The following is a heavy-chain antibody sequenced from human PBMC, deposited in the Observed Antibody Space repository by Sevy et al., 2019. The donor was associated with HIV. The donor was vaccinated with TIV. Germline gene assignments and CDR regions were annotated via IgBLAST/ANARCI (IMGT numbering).Heavy chain of an antibody. CDR2: INHGGST. Sequence: TLSLTCAVYGGSFSGYYWSWIRQPPGKGLEWIGEINHGGSTNYNPSLKSRVTISVDTSKNQFSLKLTSMTTADTALYYCARHCSSISCSHVFDIWGQGTMVTVSS. D-gene: IGHD2-2*01. CDR1: GGSFSGYY. V-gene: IGHV4-34*01. CDR3: ARHCSSISCSHVFDI. J-gene: IGHJ3*02.